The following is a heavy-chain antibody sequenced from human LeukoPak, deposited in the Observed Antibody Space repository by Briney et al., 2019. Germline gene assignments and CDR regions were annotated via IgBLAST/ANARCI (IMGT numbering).Heavy chain of an antibody. Sequence: GGSLRLSCAASGFTFNSYALSWVRQAPGKGLEWVSSISTSGGTTYYADSVKGRFTISRDNSKNTLYLQMNSLRAEDTAVYYCASQFYILTGFLDYWGQGTLATVSS. CDR2: ISTSGGTT. D-gene: IGHD3-9*01. CDR1: GFTFNSYA. J-gene: IGHJ4*02. V-gene: IGHV3-23*01. CDR3: ASQFYILTGFLDY.